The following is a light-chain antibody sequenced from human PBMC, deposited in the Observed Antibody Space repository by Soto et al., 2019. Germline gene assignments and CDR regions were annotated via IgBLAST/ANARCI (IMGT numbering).Light chain of an antibody. J-gene: IGKJ5*01. V-gene: IGKV1-33*01. CDR1: QNINNY. Sequence: DIQMTQSPSSRSASVGDRVTITCQASQNINNYLNWYQQKPGRAPKLLIYDASNLEAGVPSRFSGSGSGTDFTLTISRLEPEDFAVYFCQQYGRSLPITFGQGTRLEIK. CDR3: QQYGRSLPIT. CDR2: DAS.